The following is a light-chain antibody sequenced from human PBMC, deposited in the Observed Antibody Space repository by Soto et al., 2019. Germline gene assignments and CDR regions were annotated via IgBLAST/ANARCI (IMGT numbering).Light chain of an antibody. CDR1: QSVLYSSNNKNY. V-gene: IGKV4-1*01. CDR3: QQYYSPPHT. Sequence: DIMMTQSPDSLAVSLGERATINCKSSQSVLYSSNNKNYLAWYQQKPGQPPKLLISWASTRESGVPDRFSGSGSGTDFTLTISALQAEDVAVYYCQQYYSPPHTFGQGTKLESK. J-gene: IGKJ2*01. CDR2: WAS.